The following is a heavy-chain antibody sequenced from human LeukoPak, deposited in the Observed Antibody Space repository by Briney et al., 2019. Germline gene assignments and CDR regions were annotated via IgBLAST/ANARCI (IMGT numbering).Heavy chain of an antibody. D-gene: IGHD3-16*01. CDR1: GGSISSSSYY. CDR3: AREKIGTGTVLGKDYYYMDV. J-gene: IGHJ6*03. V-gene: IGHV4-61*05. CDR2: IYYSGST. Sequence: SETLSLTCTVSGGSISSSSYYWGWIRQPPGKGLEWIGYIYYSGSTNYNPSLKSRVTISVDTSKNQFSLKLSSVTAADTAMYYCAREKIGTGTVLGKDYYYMDVWGKGTTVTVSS.